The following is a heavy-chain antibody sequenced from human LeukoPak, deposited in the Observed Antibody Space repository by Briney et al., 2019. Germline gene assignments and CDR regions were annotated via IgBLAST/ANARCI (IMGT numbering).Heavy chain of an antibody. D-gene: IGHD6-19*01. CDR2: IYSGGST. J-gene: IGHJ3*02. CDR1: GFTVSSNY. Sequence: GGSLRLSCAASGFTVSSNYMSWVRQAPGKGLEWVSVIYSGGSTYYADSVKGRFTISRDNSKNTLYLQMNSLRAEDTAVYYCARVRPAEGLVDAFDIWGQGTMVTVSS. V-gene: IGHV3-66*01. CDR3: ARVRPAEGLVDAFDI.